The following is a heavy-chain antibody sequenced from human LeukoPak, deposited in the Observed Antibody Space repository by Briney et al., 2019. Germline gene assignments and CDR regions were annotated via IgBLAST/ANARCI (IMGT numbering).Heavy chain of an antibody. CDR1: GSTFPSYW. V-gene: IGHV5-51*01. CDR3: ARLNSGNYSPADY. Sequence: RGESLQISCKGSGSTFPSYWIGWPRQLPGKGLEWVGIIYPGDSDTRYSPSFQGQVTISADKSISTASLQWSSLKASDTAMHYCARLNSGNYSPADYWGQGTLVTVSS. D-gene: IGHD1-26*01. CDR2: IYPGDSDT. J-gene: IGHJ4*02.